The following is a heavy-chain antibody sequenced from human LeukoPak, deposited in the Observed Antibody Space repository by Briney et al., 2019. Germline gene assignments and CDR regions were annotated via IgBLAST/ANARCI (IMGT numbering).Heavy chain of an antibody. J-gene: IGHJ4*02. V-gene: IGHV4-31*03. D-gene: IGHD5-12*01. CDR2: MYYSGSS. CDR1: GGSTSGGGYF. Sequence: SQTLSLTCTVSGGSTSGGGYFWSWIRQHPGRGLEWIGYMYYSGSSYYNPSLKSRVTISVDTSKNQFSLKLSSVTAADTAVYYCARDRSGLYYFDYWGQGTLVTVSS. CDR3: ARDRSGLYYFDY.